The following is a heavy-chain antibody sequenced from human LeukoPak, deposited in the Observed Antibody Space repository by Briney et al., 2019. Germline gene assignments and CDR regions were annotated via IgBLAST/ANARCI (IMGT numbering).Heavy chain of an antibody. J-gene: IGHJ4*02. Sequence: PGGSLRLSCEASGFRLDNYWMTWVRQAPGKELECVADINEDGSKIYSLDSAKGRFTISRDNAKNSLSLQLNTLRAEDTAVYYCARWSHVSGRWFLDNWGRGTLVSVSS. CDR1: GFRLDNYW. CDR3: ARWSHVSGRWFLDN. V-gene: IGHV3-7*05. D-gene: IGHD3-10*01. CDR2: INEDGSKI.